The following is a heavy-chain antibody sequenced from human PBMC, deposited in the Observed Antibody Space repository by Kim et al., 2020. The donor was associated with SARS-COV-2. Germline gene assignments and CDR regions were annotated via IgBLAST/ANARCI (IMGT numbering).Heavy chain of an antibody. CDR2: IYTSGST. CDR3: ARSHSTVTTAVEFDP. J-gene: IGHJ5*02. CDR1: GGSISSGSYY. V-gene: IGHV4-61*02. D-gene: IGHD4-17*01. Sequence: SETLSLTCTVSGGSISSGSYYWSWIRQPAGKGLEWIGRIYTSGSTNYNPSLKSRVTISVDTSKNQFSLKLSSVTAADTAVYYCARSHSTVTTAVEFDPWGQGTLVTVSS.